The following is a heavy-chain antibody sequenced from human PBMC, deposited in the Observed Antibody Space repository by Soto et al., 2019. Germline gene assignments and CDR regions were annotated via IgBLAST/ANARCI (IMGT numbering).Heavy chain of an antibody. J-gene: IGHJ6*03. CDR3: ARTDIVATITSDYYHMDV. CDR1: GGSISSSSYY. Sequence: SETLSLTCTVSGGSISSSSYYWGWIRQPPGKGLEWIGSIYYSGSTYYNPSLKSRVTISVDTSKNQFSLKRSSVTAADTAVYYCARTDIVATITSDYYHMDVWGKGTTVTVSS. V-gene: IGHV4-39*01. CDR2: IYYSGST. D-gene: IGHD5-12*01.